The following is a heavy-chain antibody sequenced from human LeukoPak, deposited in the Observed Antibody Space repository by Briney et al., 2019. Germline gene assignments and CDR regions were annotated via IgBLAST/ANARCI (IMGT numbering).Heavy chain of an antibody. CDR1: GYTFTSYG. CDR3: ARGSRYCSGTSCYRSDEYYYYYYMDV. CDR2: INPNSGGT. D-gene: IGHD2-2*01. V-gene: IGHV1-8*02. J-gene: IGHJ6*03. Sequence: ASVKVSCKASGYTFTSYGISWVRQAPGQGLEWMGWINPNSGGTNYAQKFQGRVTMTRNTSISTAYMELSSLRSEDTAVYYCARGSRYCSGTSCYRSDEYYYYYYMDVWGKGTTVTISS.